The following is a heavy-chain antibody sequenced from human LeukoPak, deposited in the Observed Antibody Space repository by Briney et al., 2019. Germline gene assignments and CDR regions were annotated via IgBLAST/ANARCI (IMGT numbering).Heavy chain of an antibody. V-gene: IGHV3-74*01. Sequence: GGSLRLSCAASGFTFSSYWMHWVRQAPGKGLVWVSRINSDGSSTSYADSVKGRFTISRDNAKNKLYLQMNSLRAEDTAVYYCARVGAARSYYYGMDVWGQGTTVTVSS. CDR1: GFTFSSYW. J-gene: IGHJ6*01. CDR3: ARVGAARSYYYGMDV. CDR2: INSDGSST. D-gene: IGHD6-6*01.